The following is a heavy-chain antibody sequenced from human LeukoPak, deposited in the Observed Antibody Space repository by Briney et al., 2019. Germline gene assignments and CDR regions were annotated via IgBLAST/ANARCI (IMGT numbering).Heavy chain of an antibody. J-gene: IGHJ4*02. CDR1: GYTFTGYY. V-gene: IGHV1-2*02. CDR3: ARGALVVASVDLDY. Sequence: ASVKVSCKASGYTFTGYYMHWVRQAPGQGLEWMGWINPNSGGTNYAQKFQGRVTMTRNTSISTAYMELSSLRSEDTAVYYCARGALVVASVDLDYWGQGTLVTVSS. D-gene: IGHD3-22*01. CDR2: INPNSGGT.